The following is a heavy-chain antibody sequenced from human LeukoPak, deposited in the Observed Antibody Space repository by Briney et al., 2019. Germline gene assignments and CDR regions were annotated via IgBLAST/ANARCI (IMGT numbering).Heavy chain of an antibody. D-gene: IGHD1-26*01. CDR2: ISWNSGSI. J-gene: IGHJ4*02. Sequence: PGRSLRLSCAASGFTFDDYAMHWVRQAPGKGLEWVSGISWNSGSIGYADSVKGRFTISRDNAKDSLYLQMNSLSAEDMDLYYCAKDQQWELEGGYYFDSWGQGTLVTVSS. V-gene: IGHV3-9*03. CDR3: AKDQQWELEGGYYFDS. CDR1: GFTFDDYA.